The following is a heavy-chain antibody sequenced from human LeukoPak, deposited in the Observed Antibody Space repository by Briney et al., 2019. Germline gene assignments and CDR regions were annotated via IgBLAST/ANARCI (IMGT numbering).Heavy chain of an antibody. D-gene: IGHD2-2*01. CDR2: IWFDGSNR. CDR1: GFTFSNYG. Sequence: GRSLTLSCAASGFTFSNYGMHWVRQAPGKGLEWVAVIWFDGSNRLYADSVKGRFTISRDNSENTLYMQMNSLRAEDTAVYYCAKDDTGFIVVVPAAIWVYWGQGTLVTVSS. CDR3: AKDDTGFIVVVPAAIWVY. J-gene: IGHJ4*02. V-gene: IGHV3-33*06.